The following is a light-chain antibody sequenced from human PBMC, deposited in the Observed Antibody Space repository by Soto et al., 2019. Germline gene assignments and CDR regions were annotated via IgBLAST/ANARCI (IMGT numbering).Light chain of an antibody. J-gene: IGKJ4*01. Sequence: EIVMTQSPATLSVSPGERATLSCRASQSISSNLVWYQQKPGQAPRPLLYGASTRATGIPARFSGSGSGTEFTLTISSLQSEDFAVYYCQQYNNWPELTFGGGTKVEIK. CDR3: QQYNNWPELT. CDR1: QSISSN. V-gene: IGKV3-15*01. CDR2: GAS.